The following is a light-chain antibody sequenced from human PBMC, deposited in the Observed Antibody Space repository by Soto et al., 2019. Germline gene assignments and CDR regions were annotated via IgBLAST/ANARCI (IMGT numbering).Light chain of an antibody. CDR2: EVS. CDR1: SSDIGGYNY. J-gene: IGLJ1*01. CDR3: SSYTSSSTQV. Sequence: QSVLTQPASVSGSPGQSITISCTGTSSDIGGYNYVSWYQQHPGKAPKLMISEVSNRPSGVSNRFSGSKSGNTASLTISGLQAEDEADYYCSSYTSSSTQVFGTGTKVTVL. V-gene: IGLV2-14*01.